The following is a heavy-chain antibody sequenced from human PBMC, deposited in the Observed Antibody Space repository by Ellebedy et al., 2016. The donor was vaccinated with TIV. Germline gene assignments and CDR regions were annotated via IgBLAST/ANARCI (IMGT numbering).Heavy chain of an antibody. Sequence: GGSLRLXCAASGFTFSSYSMNWVRLAPGKGLEWVSSISSSSSYIYYADSVKGRFTISRDNAKNSLYLQMNSLRAEDTAVYYCAGGIAAADTGTYYYYGMDVWGQGTTVTVSS. V-gene: IGHV3-21*01. D-gene: IGHD6-13*01. J-gene: IGHJ6*02. CDR2: ISSSSSYI. CDR3: AGGIAAADTGTYYYYGMDV. CDR1: GFTFSSYS.